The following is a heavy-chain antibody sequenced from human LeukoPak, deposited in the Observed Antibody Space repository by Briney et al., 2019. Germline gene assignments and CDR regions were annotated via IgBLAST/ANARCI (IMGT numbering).Heavy chain of an antibody. J-gene: IGHJ6*01. CDR1: GGSISSYY. CDR2: IYYSGST. CDR3: ARLKQGYHYYYYYGMDV. Sequence: SETLSLTCTVSGGSISSYYWSWIRQPPGKGLEWIGYIYYSGSTNYNPSLKSRVTISVDTSKNQFSLKLSSVTAADTAVYYCARLKQGYHYYYYYGMDVXXXXTTVTVSS. V-gene: IGHV4-59*08. D-gene: IGHD1-1*01.